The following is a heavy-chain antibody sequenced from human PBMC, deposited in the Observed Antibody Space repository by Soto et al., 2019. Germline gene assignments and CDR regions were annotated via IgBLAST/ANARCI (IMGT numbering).Heavy chain of an antibody. CDR3: EQERNRVRGPDY. V-gene: IGHV3-23*01. J-gene: IGHJ4*02. CDR2: ISGTGGST. D-gene: IGHD3-10*01. CDR1: GCILRNYV. Sequence: EVQLLESGGGLVQPGGSLRLSCAASGCILRNYVLSWVRQAPGKWLEWFSAISGTGGSTYYADSVKGRFTISRDNSTNMLYVQMNSLRVDATDVYYCEQERNRVRGPDYWGQGTLVTVSS.